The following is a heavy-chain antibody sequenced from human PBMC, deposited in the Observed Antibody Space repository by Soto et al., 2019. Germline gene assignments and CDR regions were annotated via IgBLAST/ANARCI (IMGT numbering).Heavy chain of an antibody. Sequence: SETLSLTCAVSGGSISSSNWWSWVRQPPGKGLEWIGEIYHSGSTNYNPSLKSRVTISVDKSKNQFSLKLSSVTAADTAVYYCARSSIVVVTAWPNWFDPWGQGTLVTVSS. D-gene: IGHD2-21*02. J-gene: IGHJ5*02. CDR1: GGSISSSNW. CDR2: IYHSGST. CDR3: ARSSIVVVTAWPNWFDP. V-gene: IGHV4-4*02.